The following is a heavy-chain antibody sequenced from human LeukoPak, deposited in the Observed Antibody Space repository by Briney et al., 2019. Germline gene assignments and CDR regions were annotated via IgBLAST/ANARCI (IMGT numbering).Heavy chain of an antibody. Sequence: EASVKVSCTASGYTFTGYYMHWVRQAPGQGLEWMGWINPNSGGTNYAQKFQGRVTMTRDTSISTAYMELSRLRSDDTAVYYCARVGATGTTSPFDYWGQGTLVTVSS. V-gene: IGHV1-2*02. J-gene: IGHJ4*02. CDR1: GYTFTGYY. CDR3: ARVGATGTTSPFDY. CDR2: INPNSGGT. D-gene: IGHD1-1*01.